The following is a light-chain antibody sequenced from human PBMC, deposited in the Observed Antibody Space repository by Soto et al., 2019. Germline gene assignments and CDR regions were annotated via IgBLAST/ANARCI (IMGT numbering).Light chain of an antibody. CDR1: QSVSSSY. J-gene: IGKJ1*01. V-gene: IGKV3-20*01. Sequence: IVLTQSPGTLSLSPGETATLSCRASQSVSSSYLAWYQQKPGQAPRLIIYGASSRATGIPDRFSGSGSGTDFTLTISRLEPEDFAVYYCQQYGSSQWTFGQGTKVDIK. CDR3: QQYGSSQWT. CDR2: GAS.